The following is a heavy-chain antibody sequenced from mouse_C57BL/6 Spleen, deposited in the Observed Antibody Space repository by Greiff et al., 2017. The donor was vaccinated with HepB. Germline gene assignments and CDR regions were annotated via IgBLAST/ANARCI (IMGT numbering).Heavy chain of an antibody. CDR1: GYTFPSYW. D-gene: IGHD1-1*01. V-gene: IGHV1-69*01. J-gene: IGHJ2*01. CDR3: ARSDYGSSRDY. Sequence: QVQLQQSGAELVMPGASVKLSCKASGYTFPSYWMHWVKPRPGQGLEWIGEIDPSASYTTYNQKFKVKSTLTVYKSSSPAYMQLSSLTYEDSAVYYCARSDYGSSRDYWGQGTTLTVSS. CDR2: IDPSASYT.